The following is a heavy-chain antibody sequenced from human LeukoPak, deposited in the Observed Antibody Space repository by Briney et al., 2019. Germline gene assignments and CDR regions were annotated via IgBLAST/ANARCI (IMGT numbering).Heavy chain of an antibody. V-gene: IGHV1-8*03. CDR1: GYTFTSYD. D-gene: IGHD3-10*01. CDR3: ARGYRSRISPMSYYYYMDV. J-gene: IGHJ6*03. CDR2: MNPNSGNT. Sequence: ASVKVSCKASGYTFTSYDINWVRQATGQGLEWMGWMNPNSGNTGYAQKFQGRVTITRNTSISTAYMELSSLRSEDTAVYYCARGYRSRISPMSYYYYMDVWGKGTTVTVSS.